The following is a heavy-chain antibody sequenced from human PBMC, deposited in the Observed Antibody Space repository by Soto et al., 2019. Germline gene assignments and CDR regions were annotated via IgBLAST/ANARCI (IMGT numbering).Heavy chain of an antibody. CDR3: ARNNGRENYYDSSGYWYYFDY. CDR1: GGSVSSGSYY. J-gene: IGHJ4*02. CDR2: IYYSGST. Sequence: SETLSLTCTVSGGSVSSGSYYWSWIRQPPGKGLEWFGYIYYSGSTNYNPSLHSRVTISVDTSKNQFSLMLSSVTAADTAVYYCARNNGRENYYDSSGYWYYFDYWGQGTLVTVSS. D-gene: IGHD3-22*01. V-gene: IGHV4-61*01.